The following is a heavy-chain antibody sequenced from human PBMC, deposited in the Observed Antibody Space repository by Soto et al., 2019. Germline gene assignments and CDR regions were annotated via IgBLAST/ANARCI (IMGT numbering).Heavy chain of an antibody. CDR3: TRDLLTYYYDSSGTTPWYFDL. D-gene: IGHD3-22*01. V-gene: IGHV3-11*06. CDR1: GFTFSDYY. J-gene: IGHJ2*01. Sequence: QVQLVESGGGLVKPGGSLRLSCAASGFTFSDYYMSWIRQAPGKGLERVSYISSSSSYTDYADSVKGRFTISRDNAKNSLYLQMSSLRAEDTAVYYCTRDLLTYYYDSSGTTPWYFDLWGRGSLVTVSS. CDR2: ISSSSSYT.